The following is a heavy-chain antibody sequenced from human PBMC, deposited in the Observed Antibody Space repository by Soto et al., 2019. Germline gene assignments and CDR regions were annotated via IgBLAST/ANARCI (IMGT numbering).Heavy chain of an antibody. J-gene: IGHJ4*02. CDR2: ISYDGNNK. V-gene: IGHV3-30-3*01. Sequence: PGGSLRLSCAASGLTFSRYTMHWVRQAPGKGLEWVAVISYDGNNKYYADSVKGRFTISRDNSKNTLSLQMNSLRPEDTAVYYRARFRSERPFDYWGQGTLVTVSS. CDR1: GLTFSRYT. CDR3: ARFRSERPFDY.